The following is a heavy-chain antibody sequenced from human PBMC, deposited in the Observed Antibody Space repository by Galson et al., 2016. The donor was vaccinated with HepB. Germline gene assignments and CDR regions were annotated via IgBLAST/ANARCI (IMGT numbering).Heavy chain of an antibody. Sequence: SVKVSCKASGYTFTRYYMHWVRPAPGQGLEWMGIINPSGGSTTYAQKFQGRVSMTRDTSTSTVYMELSSLRSEDTALYYCARPSLGAPGKDWFDPWGQGTLVTVSS. CDR2: INPSGGST. J-gene: IGHJ5*02. V-gene: IGHV1-46*01. D-gene: IGHD1-26*01. CDR3: ARPSLGAPGKDWFDP. CDR1: GYTFTRYY.